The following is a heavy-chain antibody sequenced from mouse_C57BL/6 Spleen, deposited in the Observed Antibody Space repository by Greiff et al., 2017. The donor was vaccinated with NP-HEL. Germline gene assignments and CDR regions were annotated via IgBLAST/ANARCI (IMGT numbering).Heavy chain of an antibody. CDR3: ARGGITTVVAKDWYFDV. Sequence: QVQLKQPGAELVRPGSSVKLSCKASGYTFTSYWMHWVKQRPIQGLEWIGNIDPSDSETHYNQKFKDKATLTVDKSSSTAYMQLSSLTSEDSAVYYCARGGITTVVAKDWYFDVWGTGTTVTVSS. V-gene: IGHV1-52*01. CDR2: IDPSDSET. CDR1: GYTFTSYW. D-gene: IGHD1-1*01. J-gene: IGHJ1*03.